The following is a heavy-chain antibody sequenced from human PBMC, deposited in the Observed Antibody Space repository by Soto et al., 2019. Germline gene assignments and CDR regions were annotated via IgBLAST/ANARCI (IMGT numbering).Heavy chain of an antibody. Sequence: GGSLRLSCAASGFTFSSYAMSWVRQAPGKGLEWVSAISGSGGSTYYADSVKGRFTISRDNSKNTLYLQMNSLRAEDTAVYYCAKDLTGTTYYYYGMDVWGQGTTVTV. D-gene: IGHD1-20*01. V-gene: IGHV3-23*01. CDR1: GFTFSSYA. CDR3: AKDLTGTTYYYYGMDV. CDR2: ISGSGGST. J-gene: IGHJ6*02.